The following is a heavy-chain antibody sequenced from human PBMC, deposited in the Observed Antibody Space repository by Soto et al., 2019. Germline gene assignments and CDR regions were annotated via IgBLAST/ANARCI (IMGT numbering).Heavy chain of an antibody. CDR1: GGSFSGYY. J-gene: IGHJ6*03. D-gene: IGHD3-3*01. Sequence: SETLCLTCAVYGGSFSGYYWSWIRQPPGKGLEWIGEINHSGSTNYNPSLKSRVTISVDTSKNQFSLKLSSVTAADTAVYYCARARITIFGVVLYYYYMDVWGKGTTVTVSS. CDR2: INHSGST. V-gene: IGHV4-34*01. CDR3: ARARITIFGVVLYYYYMDV.